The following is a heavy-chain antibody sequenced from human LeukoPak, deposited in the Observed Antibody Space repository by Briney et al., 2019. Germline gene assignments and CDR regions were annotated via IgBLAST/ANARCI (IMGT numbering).Heavy chain of an antibody. CDR1: GFTFSSYS. CDR2: ISSSSSYI. V-gene: IGHV3-21*01. Sequence: GRSLRLSCAATGFTFSSYSMNWVRQAPGKGLEWVSSISSSSSYIYYADSVKGRFTISRDNAKNSLYLQMNSLRAEDTAVYYCARDLYDSSGYSAPDAFGIWGQGTMVTVSS. J-gene: IGHJ3*02. D-gene: IGHD3-22*01. CDR3: ARDLYDSSGYSAPDAFGI.